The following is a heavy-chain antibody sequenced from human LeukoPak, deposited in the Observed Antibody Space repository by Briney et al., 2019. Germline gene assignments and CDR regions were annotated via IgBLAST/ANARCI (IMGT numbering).Heavy chain of an antibody. D-gene: IGHD2-21*02. CDR2: INLSGDST. CDR1: GYTFTIYD. Sequence: ASVKVSCKASGYTFTIYDMHCVRQAPGQGLERMGIINLSGDSTSYAQKFQGRVTMTRDTSTSTVYMELSSLRSEDTAVYYCASVLYCGADCYSGRYLFDYWGQGTLVTVSS. CDR3: ASVLYCGADCYSGRYLFDY. V-gene: IGHV1-46*01. J-gene: IGHJ4*02.